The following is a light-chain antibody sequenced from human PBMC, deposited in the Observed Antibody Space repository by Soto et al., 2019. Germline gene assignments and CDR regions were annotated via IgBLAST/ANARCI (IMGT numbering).Light chain of an antibody. CDR1: ESLSNK. CDR3: QQYEQSPPET. V-gene: IGKV3-15*01. J-gene: IGKJ2*01. Sequence: ELVLTQSPPILSVSPGAIATLSCRASESLSNKLAWYQQKPGQAPRLLLHSAFTRAPGIPDRFSGSGSGTQFTLTISRLQSEDFAVYYCQQYEQSPPETFGHGTKLE. CDR2: SAF.